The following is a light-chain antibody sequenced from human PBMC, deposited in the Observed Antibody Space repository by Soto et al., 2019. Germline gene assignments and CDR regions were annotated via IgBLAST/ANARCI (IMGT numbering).Light chain of an antibody. V-gene: IGLV2-14*01. CDR1: TTDIGDYNY. CDR2: EVS. Sequence: QSALTQPASVSGSPGQSITISCNGTTTDIGDYNYVSWYQQHPDKAPKLLIYEVSSRPSGVSDRFSGSKSGNTASLTISGLQTEDEADYYCNSYTSTNTWVFGGGTKLTVL. CDR3: NSYTSTNTWV. J-gene: IGLJ3*02.